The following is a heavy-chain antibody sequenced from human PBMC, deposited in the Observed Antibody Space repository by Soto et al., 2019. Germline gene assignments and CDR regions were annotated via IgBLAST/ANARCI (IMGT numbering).Heavy chain of an antibody. CDR2: INPNSGGT. CDR1: GYTFTGYY. J-gene: IGHJ3*02. V-gene: IGHV1-2*04. CDR3: ERAPPPCAPEAFDI. Sequence: QVQLVQSGAEVKKTGASVKVSCKASGYTFTGYYMHWVRQAPGPGLELMGWINPNSGGTNYAQKFQCWVTMTRDTSISTAYTERSRLRSDATAVYYGERAPPPCAPEAFDIWGKGTMVTVSS. D-gene: IGHD2-2*01.